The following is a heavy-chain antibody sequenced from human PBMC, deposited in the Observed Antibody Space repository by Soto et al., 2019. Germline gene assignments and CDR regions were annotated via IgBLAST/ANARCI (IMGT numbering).Heavy chain of an antibody. CDR1: GDSVSSNSAA. CDR3: ARGSWDDVSGHYYMDV. V-gene: IGHV6-1*01. Sequence: QVQLQQSGPGLVKPSQTLSLTCDNSGDSVSSNSAAWNWIRQTPSRGLEWLGRTYYRSKWYSNYAISVKSRVTVKPDTFKNQFSLQLNSVTPEDTAVYYCARGSWDDVSGHYYMDVWGKGTTVTVSS. CDR2: TYYRSKWYS. J-gene: IGHJ6*03. D-gene: IGHD1-1*01.